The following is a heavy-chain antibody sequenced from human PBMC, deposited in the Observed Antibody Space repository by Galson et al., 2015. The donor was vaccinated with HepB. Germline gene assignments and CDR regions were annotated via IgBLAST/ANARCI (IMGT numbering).Heavy chain of an antibody. CDR3: ARQSVLQGRLIGKWFDR. V-gene: IGHV4-34*01. D-gene: IGHD2/OR15-2a*01. CDR1: GGSFSGYY. Sequence: ETLSLTCAVYGGSFSGYYWTWIRQTPGKGLEWIGSIYYSGSIYYNPSLKSRVTISVDTSKNQFSLKLTSVNAADTAMYYCARQSVLQGRLIGKWFDRWGQGTLVAVSS. CDR2: IYYSGSI. J-gene: IGHJ5*02.